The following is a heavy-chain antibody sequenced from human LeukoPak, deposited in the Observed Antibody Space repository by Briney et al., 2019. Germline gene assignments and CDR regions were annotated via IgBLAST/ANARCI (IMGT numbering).Heavy chain of an antibody. CDR1: GFTFSSYS. Sequence: GGSLRLSCAASGFTFSSYSMNWVRQAPGKGLEWVSYISSSSSTIYYADSVKGRFTISRDNAKNSLYLQMNSLRAEDTAVYYCARATVVTQSILWGQGNLVTVSS. J-gene: IGHJ4*02. CDR2: ISSSSSTI. CDR3: ARATVVTQSIL. V-gene: IGHV3-48*04. D-gene: IGHD4-23*01.